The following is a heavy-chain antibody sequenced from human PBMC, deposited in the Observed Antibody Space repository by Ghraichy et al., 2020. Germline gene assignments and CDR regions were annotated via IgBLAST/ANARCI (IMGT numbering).Heavy chain of an antibody. J-gene: IGHJ4*02. CDR1: GGSISSSSYY. Sequence: SETLSLTCTVSGGSISSSSYYWGWIRQPPGKGLEWIGSIYYSGSTYYNPSRKSRVTISVDTSKNQFSLKLSSVTAADTAVYYCTGAAGGVDYWGQGTLVTVSS. D-gene: IGHD6-13*01. V-gene: IGHV4-39*01. CDR2: IYYSGST. CDR3: TGAAGGVDY.